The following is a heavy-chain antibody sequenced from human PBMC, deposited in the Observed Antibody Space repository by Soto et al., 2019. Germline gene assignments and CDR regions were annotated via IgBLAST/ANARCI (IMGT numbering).Heavy chain of an antibody. V-gene: IGHV3-23*01. CDR1: GFIFSDYA. J-gene: IGHJ2*01. CDR2: ISATGGNI. CDR3: AKVAGGLGYFDL. D-gene: IGHD3-16*01. Sequence: EAQLLESGGGLARPGGSLRLSCVASGFIFSDYAMTWIRQAPGKGLEWVATISATGGNIEYRESLKGRFTISRDNSKKMVYLQINVLPADDPAVYYCAKVAGGLGYFDLWGRGTLVTVSS.